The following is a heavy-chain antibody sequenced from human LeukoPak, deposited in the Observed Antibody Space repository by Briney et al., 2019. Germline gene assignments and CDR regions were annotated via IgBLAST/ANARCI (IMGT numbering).Heavy chain of an antibody. J-gene: IGHJ4*02. CDR1: GFTFSSYA. Sequence: GGSLRLSCAASGFTFSSYAMHWVRQAPGKGLEYVSANSSNGGSTYYANSVKGRFTISRDNSKNTLYLQMGSLRAEDMAVYYCARDSSGWPYYFDYWGQGTLVTVSS. CDR2: NSSNGGST. V-gene: IGHV3-64*01. D-gene: IGHD6-19*01. CDR3: ARDSSGWPYYFDY.